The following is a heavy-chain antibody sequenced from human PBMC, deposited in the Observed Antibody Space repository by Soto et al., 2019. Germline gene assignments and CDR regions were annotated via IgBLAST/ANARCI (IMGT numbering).Heavy chain of an antibody. D-gene: IGHD5-18*01. CDR1: GYTFTSYA. CDR2: INAGNGNT. CDR3: ARGLNGYLHYFDY. V-gene: IGHV1-3*01. J-gene: IGHJ4*02. Sequence: GASVKVSSKASGYTFTSYAMHWVRQAPGQRLEWMGWINAGNGNTKYSQKFQGRVTITRDTSASTAYMELSSLRSEDTAVYYCARGLNGYLHYFDYWGQGTLVTVSS.